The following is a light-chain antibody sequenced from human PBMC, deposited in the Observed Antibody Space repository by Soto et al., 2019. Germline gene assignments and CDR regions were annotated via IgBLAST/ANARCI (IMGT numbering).Light chain of an antibody. CDR1: SGHSSYA. V-gene: IGLV4-69*01. CDR2: VNSDGTH. J-gene: IGLJ3*02. Sequence: QLVLTQSPSASASLGASVKLTCTLSSGHSSYAIAWHQQQPEKGPRYLMKVNSDGTHSKGDGIPDRFSGSSSGAERYLTISSLQSEDEADYYCHTWGTGAWVFGGGTKLTVL. CDR3: HTWGTGAWV.